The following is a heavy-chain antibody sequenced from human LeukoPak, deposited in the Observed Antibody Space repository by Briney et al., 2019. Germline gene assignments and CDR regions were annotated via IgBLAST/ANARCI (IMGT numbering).Heavy chain of an antibody. V-gene: IGHV3-30*18. CDR3: AKVLYYYGSGSYYFDY. D-gene: IGHD3-10*01. CDR2: ISYDGSNK. Sequence: RAGGSLRLSCAASGFTFSSYGMHWVRQAPGKGLEWVAVISYDGSNKYYADSVKGRFTISRDNAKNSLYLQMNSLRAEDTALYYCAKVLYYYGSGSYYFDYWGQGTLVTVSS. CDR1: GFTFSSYG. J-gene: IGHJ4*02.